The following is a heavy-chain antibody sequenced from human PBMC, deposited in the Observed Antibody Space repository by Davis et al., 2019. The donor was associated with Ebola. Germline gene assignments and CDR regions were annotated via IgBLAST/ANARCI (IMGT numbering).Heavy chain of an antibody. Sequence: GESLKISCAASGFTFSSYWMSWVRQAPGKGLDWLSYIGRSGNVIAYADSVKGRFTISRDNAKNSLYLEMDSLRAEDTAVYFCARDGLGDFSYYDYWGQGTLVTVSS. CDR3: ARDGLGDFSYYDY. CDR1: GFTFSSYW. J-gene: IGHJ4*02. V-gene: IGHV3-48*04. D-gene: IGHD2-21*01. CDR2: IGRSGNVI.